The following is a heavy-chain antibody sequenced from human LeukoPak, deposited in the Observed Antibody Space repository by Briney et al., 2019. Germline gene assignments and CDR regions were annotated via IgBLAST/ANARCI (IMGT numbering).Heavy chain of an antibody. CDR1: GFTFSTYG. Sequence: GGSLRLSRAASGFTFSTYGMSWVRQAPGKGLEWVSAISGSGGSTYYADSVKGRFTISRGNSKNTLYLQMNSLRAEDTAVYYCAKDSAQVDWGQGTLVTVSS. V-gene: IGHV3-23*01. CDR3: AKDSAQVD. CDR2: ISGSGGST. J-gene: IGHJ4*02.